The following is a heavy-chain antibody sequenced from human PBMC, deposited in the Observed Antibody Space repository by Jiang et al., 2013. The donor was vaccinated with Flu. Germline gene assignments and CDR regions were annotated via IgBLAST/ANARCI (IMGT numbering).Heavy chain of an antibody. D-gene: IGHD2-21*02. CDR2: SSPISGIA. CDR1: EAPSTTIL. CDR3: ARAASCGGDCYYLDY. Sequence: EVRSLGPRXGSPARLLEAPSTTILSSGCDRPLDKGLSGWEGSSPISGIADYAQRFQGRVTITADKSTRTVYMELGSLRSEDTAVYYCARAASCGGDCYYLDYWGQGTLVTVSS. V-gene: IGHV1-69*17. J-gene: IGHJ4*02.